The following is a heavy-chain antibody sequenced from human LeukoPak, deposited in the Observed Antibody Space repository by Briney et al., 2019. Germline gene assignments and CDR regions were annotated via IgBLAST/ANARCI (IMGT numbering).Heavy chain of an antibody. CDR2: INHSGST. D-gene: IGHD2-2*01. V-gene: IGHV4-34*01. Sequence: SETLSLTCAVYGGSFSGYYWSWIRQPPGKGLEWIGEINHSGSTNYNPSLKSRVTISVDTSKNQFSLKLSSVTAADTAVYYCARIARCCSSTSCPLDAFDIWGQGTMVTVSS. J-gene: IGHJ3*02. CDR1: GGSFSGYY. CDR3: ARIARCCSSTSCPLDAFDI.